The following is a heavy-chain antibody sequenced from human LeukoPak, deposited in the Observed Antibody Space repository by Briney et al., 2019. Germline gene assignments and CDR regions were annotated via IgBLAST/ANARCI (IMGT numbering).Heavy chain of an antibody. Sequence: SETLSLTCTVSGGSISSYYWSWIRQPPGKGLEWIGCIYYSGSTNYNPSLKSRVTISVDTSKNQFSLKLSSVTAADTAVYFCARVRNGARFFDYWGQGTLVTVSS. J-gene: IGHJ4*02. D-gene: IGHD1-1*01. CDR1: GGSISSYY. CDR2: IYYSGST. V-gene: IGHV4-59*01. CDR3: ARVRNGARFFDY.